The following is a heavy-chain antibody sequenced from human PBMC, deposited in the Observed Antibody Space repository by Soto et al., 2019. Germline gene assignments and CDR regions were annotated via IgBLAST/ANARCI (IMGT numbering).Heavy chain of an antibody. V-gene: IGHV3-74*01. J-gene: IGHJ4*02. Sequence: EVQLVESGGGLVQPGESLRLSCAASGFTFSSYWMHWVRQAPGKGLVWVSRINSDGSSTSYAGSVKGRFTISRDNAKNTLYLQMNRLRAEDTAVYYCVRTSLVVAAATREDNRGQGALVTVSS. CDR1: GFTFSSYW. D-gene: IGHD2-15*01. CDR2: INSDGSST. CDR3: VRTSLVVAAATREDN.